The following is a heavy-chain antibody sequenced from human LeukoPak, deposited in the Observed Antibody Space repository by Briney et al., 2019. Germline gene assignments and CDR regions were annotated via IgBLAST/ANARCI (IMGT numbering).Heavy chain of an antibody. Sequence: PGGSLRLSCTASGFTFTNYGIHWVRQAPGKGLEWVAFIRSDESDKHYADSVKGRFTISRDNSKNTLYLQMNSLRAEDTAVYYCAKGYGSGSYSYYFDYWGQGTLVTVSS. J-gene: IGHJ4*02. V-gene: IGHV3-30*02. CDR3: AKGYGSGSYSYYFDY. D-gene: IGHD3-10*01. CDR2: IRSDESDK. CDR1: GFTFTNYG.